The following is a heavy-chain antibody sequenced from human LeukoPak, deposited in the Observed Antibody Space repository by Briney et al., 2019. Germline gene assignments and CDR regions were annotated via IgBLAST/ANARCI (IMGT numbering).Heavy chain of an antibody. CDR3: ARASGWGMDV. CDR1: GFTFSMYD. D-gene: IGHD3-10*01. Sequence: GGSLRLSCAASGFTFSMYDMHWVRQGAGRGLEWVSAINSAGDTYYAGSVKGRFTISRENAENSLYLQMNSLSVGDTAVYYCARASGWGMDVRGQGTTVTVSS. V-gene: IGHV3-13*04. CDR2: INSAGDT. J-gene: IGHJ6*02.